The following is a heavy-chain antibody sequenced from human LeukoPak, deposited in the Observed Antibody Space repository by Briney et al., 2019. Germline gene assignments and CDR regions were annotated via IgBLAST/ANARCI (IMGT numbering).Heavy chain of an antibody. J-gene: IGHJ4*02. CDR3: AHRGFYGSRSYFDY. CDR2: IHWSDDK. Sequence: SGPTLVNPTQTLTLTCTFSGFSLSTSGEGVGWIRQPPGEALEWLALIHWSDDKRYSPSLKSRLTITKDTSKSLVVLTMTNMDPVDTAKYYCAHRGFYGSRSYFDYWGREPWSPSPQ. V-gene: IGHV2-5*01. D-gene: IGHD3-10*01. CDR1: GFSLSTSGEG.